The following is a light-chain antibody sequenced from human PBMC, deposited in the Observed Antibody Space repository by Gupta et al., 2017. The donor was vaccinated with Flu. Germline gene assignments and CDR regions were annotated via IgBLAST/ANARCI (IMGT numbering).Light chain of an antibody. Sequence: DIQMTHSPSTLSASVGDRVTITGRASQSINNGLAWYQQKPGKAPKLLIYKASSLQSGVPSRFSGSGSGTEFSLTISSMQPDDFAIYYCHQYNSYSPETFGQGTKLEIK. J-gene: IGKJ2*01. CDR1: QSINNG. V-gene: IGKV1-5*03. CDR3: HQYNSYSPET. CDR2: KAS.